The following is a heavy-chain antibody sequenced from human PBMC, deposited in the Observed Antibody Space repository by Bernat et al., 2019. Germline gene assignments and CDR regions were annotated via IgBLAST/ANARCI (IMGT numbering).Heavy chain of an antibody. CDR3: AKEDTAPHCSSITSCLPGGPIDY. CDR2: ISGSGGST. D-gene: IGHD2-2*01. V-gene: IGHV3-23*01. Sequence: EVQLLESGGGLVQPGGSLRLSCAASGFTFSNYAMSWVRQAPGKGLEWVSIIYISGSGGSTYYADSVKGRFTISRDNSKNTLYLQMNSLRAEDTAVYYCAKEDTAPHCSSITSCLPGGPIDYWGQGTLVTVSS. CDR1: GFTFSNYA. J-gene: IGHJ4*02.